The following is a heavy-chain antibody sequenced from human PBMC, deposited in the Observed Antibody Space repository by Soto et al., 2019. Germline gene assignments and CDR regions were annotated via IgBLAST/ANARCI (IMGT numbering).Heavy chain of an antibody. CDR3: ARVLHNWNFGDY. Sequence: SETLSLTCTVSGGSISTSSYYWGWIRQPPGKGLEWIGSIYYSGSTYFNPSLKSRLAISADTSKNHFSLDLTSVTAADTAVYYCARVLHNWNFGDYWGQGTLVTV. D-gene: IGHD1-7*01. J-gene: IGHJ4*02. CDR1: GGSISTSSYY. CDR2: IYYSGST. V-gene: IGHV4-39*02.